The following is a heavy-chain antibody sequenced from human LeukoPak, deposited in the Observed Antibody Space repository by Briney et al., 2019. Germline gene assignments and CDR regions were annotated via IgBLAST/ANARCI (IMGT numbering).Heavy chain of an antibody. J-gene: IGHJ4*02. D-gene: IGHD2-2*03. CDR3: ARERRGYWSDY. V-gene: IGHV4-59*01. Sequence: PETLSLTCTVSGGSISSYYWSWIRQPPGKGLEWIGYIYYSGSTNYNPSLKSRVTISVDTSKNQFSLKLSSVTAADTAVYYCARERRGYWSDYWGQGTLVTVSS. CDR1: GGSISSYY. CDR2: IYYSGST.